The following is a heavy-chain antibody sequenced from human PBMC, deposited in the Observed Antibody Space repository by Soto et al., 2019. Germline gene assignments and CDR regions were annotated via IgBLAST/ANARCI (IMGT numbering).Heavy chain of an antibody. CDR3: ARGVGSGSYYTEQYYFDY. Sequence: PSETLSLTCTVSGGSISSYYWSWIRQPPGKGLEWIGYIYYSGSTNYNPSLKSRVTISVDKSKNQFSLKLSSVTAADTAVYYCARGVGSGSYYTEQYYFDYWGQGTLVTVSS. J-gene: IGHJ4*02. CDR2: IYYSGST. CDR1: GGSISSYY. D-gene: IGHD3-10*01. V-gene: IGHV4-59*12.